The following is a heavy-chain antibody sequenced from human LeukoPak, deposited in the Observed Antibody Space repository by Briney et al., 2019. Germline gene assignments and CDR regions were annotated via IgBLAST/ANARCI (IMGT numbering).Heavy chain of an antibody. J-gene: IGHJ4*02. CDR1: GGTFSSYT. Sequence: SVKVSCKASGGTFSSYTISWVRQAPGQGLEWMGRIIPILGIANYAQKFQGRVTITADESTSTAYMELSSLRSEDTAVYYCARGRGYCSGGSCYQTASYYFDYWGQGTLVTVSS. CDR3: ARGRGYCSGGSCYQTASYYFDY. V-gene: IGHV1-69*02. CDR2: IIPILGIA. D-gene: IGHD2-15*01.